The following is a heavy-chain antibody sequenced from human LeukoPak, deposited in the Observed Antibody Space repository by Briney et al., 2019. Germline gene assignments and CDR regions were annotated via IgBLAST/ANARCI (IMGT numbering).Heavy chain of an antibody. J-gene: IGHJ4*02. CDR2: ISGSGEGT. Sequence: GGSLRLSCAASGFTFNSFAMTWVRQSPGKGLEWVSAISGSGEGTYHADSVKGRFTISRDNSKNTLYLQMNSLGAEDTAVYYCARDLGYCTNGVCHTRFDYWGQGTLVAVSS. V-gene: IGHV3-23*01. CDR1: GFTFNSFA. CDR3: ARDLGYCTNGVCHTRFDY. D-gene: IGHD2-8*01.